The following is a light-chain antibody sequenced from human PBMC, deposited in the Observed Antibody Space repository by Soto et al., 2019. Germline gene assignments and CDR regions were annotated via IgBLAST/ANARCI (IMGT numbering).Light chain of an antibody. V-gene: IGKV3-11*01. CDR1: QSVSSY. CDR2: DAS. Sequence: EIVLTQSPATLSLSPGERATLSCRASQSVSSYLAWYQQKPGQAPRLLIYDASNRATGIPARFSGSGSGTDFTLIISNQEHEDFAVYYCQQRSNWPPHNFGGGTKVEIK. J-gene: IGKJ4*01. CDR3: QQRSNWPPHN.